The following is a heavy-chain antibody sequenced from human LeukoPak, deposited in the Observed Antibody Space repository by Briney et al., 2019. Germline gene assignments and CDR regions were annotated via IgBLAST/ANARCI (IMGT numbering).Heavy chain of an antibody. J-gene: IGHJ4*02. CDR3: ARGGESVGIFDF. CDR1: GFTFSSSW. Sequence: GGSLRLSCAASGFTFSSSWIHWVRQAPGKGLVWVSRINTDGSTTNYADSVKGRFTISRDNAKNTLYLQMSSLRAEDTAVYYCARGGESVGIFDFWGQGTLVTVSS. D-gene: IGHD2-21*01. V-gene: IGHV3-74*01. CDR2: INTDGSTT.